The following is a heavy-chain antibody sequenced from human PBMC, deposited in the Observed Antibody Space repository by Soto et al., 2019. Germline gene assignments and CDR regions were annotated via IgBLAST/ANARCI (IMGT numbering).Heavy chain of an antibody. D-gene: IGHD4-4*01. CDR1: GGSISSYY. Sequence: SETLSLTCTVSGGSISSYYWSWIRQPAGKGLEWIGRIYTSGSTNYNPSLKSRVTMSVDTSKHQFSLKLSSVTAADTAVYYCARGRYDYSNYGNWFDPWGQGTLVTVSS. CDR2: IYTSGST. V-gene: IGHV4-4*07. CDR3: ARGRYDYSNYGNWFDP. J-gene: IGHJ5*02.